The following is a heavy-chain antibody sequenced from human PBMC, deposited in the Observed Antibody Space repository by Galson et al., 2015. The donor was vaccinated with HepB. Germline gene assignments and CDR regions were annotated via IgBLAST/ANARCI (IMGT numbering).Heavy chain of an antibody. CDR3: ARDRAFYCSSTSCYPGVAYYYGMDV. V-gene: IGHV3-48*02. CDR2: ISSSSSTI. Sequence: SLRLSCAASGFTFSSYSMNWVRQAPGKGLEWVSYISSSSSTIYYADSVKGRFTISRDNAKNSLYLQMNSLRDEDTAVYYCARDRAFYCSSTSCYPGVAYYYGMDVWGQGTTVTVSS. CDR1: GFTFSSYS. D-gene: IGHD2-2*01. J-gene: IGHJ6*02.